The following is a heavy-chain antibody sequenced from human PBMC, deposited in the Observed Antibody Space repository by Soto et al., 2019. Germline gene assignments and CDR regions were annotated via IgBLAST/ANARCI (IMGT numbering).Heavy chain of an antibody. Sequence: QVQLQESGPGLVKPSETLSLTCSVSGGSVSGDKNYWSWIRQSPGKGLEWIGFISYSGATIYNPSLKSRLTLSVDRSKNQFSLRLSYVTASDTALYYCATSPRFAFDFWGQGTTVIVSS. CDR2: ISYSGAT. J-gene: IGHJ3*01. D-gene: IGHD3-16*01. V-gene: IGHV4-61*01. CDR3: ATSPRFAFDF. CDR1: GGSVSGDKNY.